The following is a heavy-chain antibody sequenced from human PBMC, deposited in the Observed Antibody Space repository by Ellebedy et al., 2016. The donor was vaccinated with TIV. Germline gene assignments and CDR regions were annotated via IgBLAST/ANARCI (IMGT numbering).Heavy chain of an antibody. D-gene: IGHD6-19*01. Sequence: GGSLRLSXAASGFTFSSYAMSWVRQAPGKGLEWVSAISGSGGSTYYADSVKGRFTISRDNSKNTLYLQMNSLRAEDTAVYYCAKHREGWDGQDAFDIWGQGAMVTVSS. CDR2: ISGSGGST. CDR1: GFTFSSYA. V-gene: IGHV3-23*01. CDR3: AKHREGWDGQDAFDI. J-gene: IGHJ3*02.